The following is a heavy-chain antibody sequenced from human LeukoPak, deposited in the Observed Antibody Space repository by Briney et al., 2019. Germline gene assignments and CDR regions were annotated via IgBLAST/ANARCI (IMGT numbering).Heavy chain of an antibody. J-gene: IGHJ4*02. CDR1: GFTFSGSW. D-gene: IGHD1/OR15-1a*01. CDR3: ATWNSDWEFAY. Sequence: PGGSLTLSCAASGFTFSGSWMTWVRQAPGKGLEWVAHIKEDGSDKYYVDSVTGRFTISRDNTKNSLYLQMSSLGAEDTAVYYCATWNSDWEFAYWGQGTLVSVSS. V-gene: IGHV3-7*05. CDR2: IKEDGSDK.